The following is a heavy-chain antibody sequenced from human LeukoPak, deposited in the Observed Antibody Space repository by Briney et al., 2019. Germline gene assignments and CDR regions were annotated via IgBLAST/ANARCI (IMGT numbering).Heavy chain of an antibody. Sequence: GGSLLLSCAAAGFSFSRYGMKWGRPAPGKGLEGLSYIRSSDSTTYYADSVKGRFTISRDNAKNSLYLQMDSLRVEDTAVYYCAKRADSSAHSFDYWGQGTLVTVSS. CDR1: GFSFSRYG. V-gene: IGHV3-48*04. CDR3: AKRADSSAHSFDY. J-gene: IGHJ4*02. D-gene: IGHD3-22*01. CDR2: IRSSDSTT.